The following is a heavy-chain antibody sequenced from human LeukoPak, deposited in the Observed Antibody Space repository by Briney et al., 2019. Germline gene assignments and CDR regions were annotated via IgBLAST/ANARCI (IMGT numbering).Heavy chain of an antibody. Sequence: GASVKVSCKASGYTITSYYMHWVRQAPGHGLEWMGIINPSGGSTSYAQKFQGRVTMTRDMSTSTVYMELSSLRSEDTAVYYCARGIKQLWLRAFDYWGQGTLVTVSA. CDR3: ARGIKQLWLRAFDY. J-gene: IGHJ4*02. D-gene: IGHD5-18*01. CDR1: GYTITSYY. CDR2: INPSGGST. V-gene: IGHV1-46*01.